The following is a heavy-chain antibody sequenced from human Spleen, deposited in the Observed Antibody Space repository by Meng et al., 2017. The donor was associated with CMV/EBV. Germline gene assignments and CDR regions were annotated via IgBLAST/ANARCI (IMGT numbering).Heavy chain of an antibody. CDR1: GGPISSSY. Sequence: HGRLQESGPGLVKPSETPSLPFTVSGGPISSSYWSWTRQPAGKGLEWIGRIYTSGSTNYTPSLQRRVTMSVDTSQNPFSLKLSSVTAADTAVYYCARDAYSVSYLDQGYFDYWGQRTLVTVSS. D-gene: IGHD1-26*01. CDR3: ARDAYSVSYLDQGYFDY. J-gene: IGHJ4*02. CDR2: IYTSGST. V-gene: IGHV4-4*07.